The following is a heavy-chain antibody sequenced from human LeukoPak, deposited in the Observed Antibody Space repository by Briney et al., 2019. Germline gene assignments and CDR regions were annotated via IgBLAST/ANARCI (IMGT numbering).Heavy chain of an antibody. CDR2: IYYSGST. Sequence: SEILSLTCTVSGGCISSSSYYWGWIRQPPGKGLERIGSIYYSGSTYYNPSLKSRVTVSVDTSKNQFSLKLSSVTAADTAVYYCAREKDFPTWYFDLWGRGTLVTVSS. V-gene: IGHV4-39*07. CDR3: AREKDFPTWYFDL. D-gene: IGHD3-3*01. CDR1: GGCISSSSYY. J-gene: IGHJ2*01.